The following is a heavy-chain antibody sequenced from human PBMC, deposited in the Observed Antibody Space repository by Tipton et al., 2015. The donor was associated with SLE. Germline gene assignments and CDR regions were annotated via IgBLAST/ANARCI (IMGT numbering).Heavy chain of an antibody. CDR3: AREELGYAFDI. V-gene: IGHV3-74*01. CDR1: GFTFSSYW. CDR2: INSDGSST. D-gene: IGHD1-26*01. J-gene: IGHJ3*02. Sequence: SLRLSCAASGFTFSSYWMHWVRQAPGKGLVWVSRINSDGSSTSYADSVKGRFTISRDNAKSTLYLQMNSLRAEDTAVYYCAREELGYAFDIWGQGTMVTVSS.